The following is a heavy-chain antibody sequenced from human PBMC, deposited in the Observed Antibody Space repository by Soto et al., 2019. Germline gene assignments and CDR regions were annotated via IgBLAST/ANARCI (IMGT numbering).Heavy chain of an antibody. V-gene: IGHV5-10-1*01. J-gene: IGHJ4*02. Sequence: GYSLKISCKGSGYSSPGYWITWVRQKPVNGIEGMGRIDPSDSQTYYSPSFRGHVTISVTKSITTVFLQWSSLRASDTAMYYCARKIYDSDTGPNFQYYFDSWGQGTPVPVSS. CDR1: GYSSPGYW. CDR3: ARKIYDSDTGPNFQYYFDS. D-gene: IGHD3-22*01. CDR2: IDPSDSQT.